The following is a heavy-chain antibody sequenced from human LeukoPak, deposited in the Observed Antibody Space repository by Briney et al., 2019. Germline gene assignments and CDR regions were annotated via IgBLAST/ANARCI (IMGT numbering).Heavy chain of an antibody. CDR1: GFTFSSYS. V-gene: IGHV3-21*01. CDR3: ARPPVTSRRGAFDI. CDR2: ISSSSSYI. J-gene: IGHJ3*02. Sequence: GGSLRLSCAASGFTFSSYSMNWVRQAPGKGLEWVSSISSSSSYIYYADSVKGRFTISRDNAKNSLYLQMNSLRAEDTAVYYCARPPVTSRRGAFDIWGQGTMVTVSS. D-gene: IGHD4-17*01.